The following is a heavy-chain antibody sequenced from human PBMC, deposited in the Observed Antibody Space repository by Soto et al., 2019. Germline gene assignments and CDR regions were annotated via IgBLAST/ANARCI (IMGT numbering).Heavy chain of an antibody. CDR3: ARGMTPLGAPACYYFHH. Sequence: PSETLSLTCSVSGPSLPGNSVWSWIRQPAGKGLEWIGRFSLSGTTSYNPSLRSRVTMSADVSKNQFSLRLTSVTAADTALYYCARGMTPLGAPACYYFHHWGQGPLVTVSS. CDR1: GPSLPGNSV. J-gene: IGHJ4*02. V-gene: IGHV4-4*07. D-gene: IGHD2-15*01. CDR2: FSLSGTT.